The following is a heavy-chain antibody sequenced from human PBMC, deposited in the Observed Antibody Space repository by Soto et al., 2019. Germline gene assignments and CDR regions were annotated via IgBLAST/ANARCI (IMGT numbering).Heavy chain of an antibody. CDR2: ISSSSSTI. CDR1: GFTCISYS. CDR3: ARVGASLLHYGMDV. V-gene: IGHV3-48*02. J-gene: IGHJ6*02. Sequence: PCGSLRGSWAASGFTCISYSMNWVRQAPGKGLEWVSYISSSSSTIYYADSVKGRFTISRDNAKNSLYLQMNSLRDDDTAVYYCARVGASLLHYGMDVWGQGTTVTVSS.